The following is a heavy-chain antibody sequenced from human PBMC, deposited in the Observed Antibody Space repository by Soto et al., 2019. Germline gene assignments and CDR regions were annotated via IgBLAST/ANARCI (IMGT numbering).Heavy chain of an antibody. D-gene: IGHD1-26*01. CDR2: IYSGGST. Sequence: GGSLRLSCAASGFTVSSNYMSWVRQAPGKGLEWVSVIYSGGSTYYADSVKGRFTISRDNSKNTVYLQMNSLRAEDTAVYYCAKEVGGTYYYFDYWGQGTLVTVSS. J-gene: IGHJ4*02. V-gene: IGHV3-53*01. CDR1: GFTVSSNY. CDR3: AKEVGGTYYYFDY.